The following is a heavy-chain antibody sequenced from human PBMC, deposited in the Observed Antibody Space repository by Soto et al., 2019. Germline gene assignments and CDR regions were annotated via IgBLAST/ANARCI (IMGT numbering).Heavy chain of an antibody. Sequence: GGSLRLCCAASGFSVSTNYMSWVRQAPGKGLEWVSIIYSDGRTYYADSVKGRFTISRDTSKNTLFLQINSLRAEDTAVYYCAREGGDPCNGGNCYDYAMVVWGQGT. V-gene: IGHV3-53*01. D-gene: IGHD2-15*01. J-gene: IGHJ6*02. CDR3: AREGGDPCNGGNCYDYAMVV. CDR2: IYSDGRT. CDR1: GFSVSTNY.